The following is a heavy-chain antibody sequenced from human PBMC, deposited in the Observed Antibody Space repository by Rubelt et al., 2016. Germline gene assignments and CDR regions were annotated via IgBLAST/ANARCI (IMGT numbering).Heavy chain of an antibody. Sequence: QVQLVQSGAEVKKPGASVKVSCKASGYTFTSYGISWVRQAPGQGLEWMGWISAYNGNTNYAQKLQCRVIMTTDTSTSTAYMELRSLRSDDTAVYYCARSPRYDFEDNWFDPWGQGTLVTVSS. V-gene: IGHV1-18*01. D-gene: IGHD3-3*01. CDR3: ARSPRYDFEDNWFDP. J-gene: IGHJ5*02. CDR2: ISAYNGNT. CDR1: GYTFTSYG.